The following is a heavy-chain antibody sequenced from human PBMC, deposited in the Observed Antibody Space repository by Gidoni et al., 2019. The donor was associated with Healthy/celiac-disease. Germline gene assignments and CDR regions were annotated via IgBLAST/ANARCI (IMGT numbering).Heavy chain of an antibody. Sequence: QVQLVESGGGVVQPGRSLRLSCAASGFTFSSYAMHWVRQAPGKGLEWVAVISYDGSNKYYADSVKGRFTISRDNSKNTLYLQMNSLRAEDTAVYYCARDVGSTSPYGMDVWGQGTTVTVSS. CDR3: ARDVGSTSPYGMDV. CDR2: ISYDGSNK. CDR1: GFTFSSYA. D-gene: IGHD2-2*01. J-gene: IGHJ6*02. V-gene: IGHV3-30-3*01.